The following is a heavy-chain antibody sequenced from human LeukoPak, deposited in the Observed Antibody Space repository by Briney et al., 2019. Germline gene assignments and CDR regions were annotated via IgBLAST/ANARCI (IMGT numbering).Heavy chain of an antibody. CDR2: IWYDGSNK. CDR1: GFTFSSYG. CDR3: AGSPYGSVIRG. J-gene: IGHJ4*02. V-gene: IGHV3-33*01. Sequence: GGSLRLSCTASGFTFSSYGMHWVRQAPGKGLEWVAVIWYDGSNKYCADSVKGRFTISRDNSKNTLYLQMNSLRAEDTAVYYCAGSPYGSVIRGWGQGTLVTVSS. D-gene: IGHD3-10*01.